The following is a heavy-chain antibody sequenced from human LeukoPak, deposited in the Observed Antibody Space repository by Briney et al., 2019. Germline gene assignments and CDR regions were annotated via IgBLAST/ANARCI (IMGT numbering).Heavy chain of an antibody. Sequence: SETLSLTCSVSGASISSCYWNWIRQPAGKGLEWIGRIDSTGSTHYIPSLKSRVTMSLDTSKNQFSLRLTSVTAADTAVYYCARERVDIMTTTRCYSDFWGQGILVTVSS. D-gene: IGHD5-12*01. CDR3: ARERVDIMTTTRCYSDF. V-gene: IGHV4-4*07. CDR2: IDSTGST. CDR1: GASISSCY. J-gene: IGHJ4*02.